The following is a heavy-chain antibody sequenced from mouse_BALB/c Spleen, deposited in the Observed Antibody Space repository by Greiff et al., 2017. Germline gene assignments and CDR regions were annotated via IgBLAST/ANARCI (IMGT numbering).Heavy chain of an antibody. V-gene: IGHV1-63*02. D-gene: IGHD2-4*01. J-gene: IGHJ3*01. CDR1: GYTFTNYW. Sequence: QVQLKESGAELVRPGTSVKMSCKAAGYTFTNYWIGWLKQSPGHGLEWIGDIYPGGGYTNYNEKFKGKATLTADTSSSTAYMQLSSLTSEDSAIYYCASGLRRGGSYWGQGTLVTVSA. CDR2: IYPGGGYT. CDR3: ASGLRRGGSY.